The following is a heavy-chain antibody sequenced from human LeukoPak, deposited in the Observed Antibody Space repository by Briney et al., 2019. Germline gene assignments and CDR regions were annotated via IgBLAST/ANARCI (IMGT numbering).Heavy chain of an antibody. CDR2: ISGSGGNT. CDR1: GFTFPNYV. V-gene: IGHV3-23*01. J-gene: IGHJ4*02. Sequence: GGSLRLSCAASGFTFPNYVMSWVRQAPGKGLEWVSGISGSGGNTYYADSVRGRFTISRDNPKNTLYLQMNSLRAEDTAVYYCARAILRYYYDSSGLDYWGQGTLVTVSS. CDR3: ARAILRYYYDSSGLDY. D-gene: IGHD3-22*01.